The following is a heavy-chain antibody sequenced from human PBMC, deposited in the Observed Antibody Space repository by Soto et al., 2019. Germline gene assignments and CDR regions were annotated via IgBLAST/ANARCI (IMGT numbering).Heavy chain of an antibody. D-gene: IGHD6-13*01. J-gene: IGHJ4*02. CDR2: ISAYNGNT. CDR1: GYTFSSYG. CDR3: ARDAAVGLNDY. V-gene: IGHV1-18*01. Sequence: QVQLVQSGAEVKKPGASVKVSCKASGYTFSSYGISWVRQAPGQGLEWMGWISAYNGNTKYAQKLQGRVTMTTDTSPSTAYMATRRLRSDDTAAYYCARDAAVGLNDYWGQGTLVTVSS.